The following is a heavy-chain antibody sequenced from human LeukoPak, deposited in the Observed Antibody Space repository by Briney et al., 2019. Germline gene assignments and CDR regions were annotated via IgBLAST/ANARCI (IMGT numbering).Heavy chain of an antibody. CDR1: GGSISGDY. J-gene: IGHJ4*02. V-gene: IGHV4-59*01. CDR3: ARSEGAARRLGY. Sequence: PSETLSLTCTVSGGSISGDYWSWIRQSPGKGLEWIAYIHSGGRTSYNPSLKSRVTISVETSKNEFSLKVTSVNAADTAVYYCARSEGAARRLGYWGQGTLVTVSS. D-gene: IGHD6-6*01. CDR2: IHSGGRT.